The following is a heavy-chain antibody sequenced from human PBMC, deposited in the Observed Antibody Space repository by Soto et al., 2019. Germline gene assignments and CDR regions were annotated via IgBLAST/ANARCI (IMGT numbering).Heavy chain of an antibody. CDR2: VLPILGAS. Sequence: QVQLVQSGAEVKKPGSSVKVSCKASADTFTGYTVTWVRQAPGQGLEWVGRVLPILGASNFAQKFQARVTLSAEKSTDTAYMVLTGLTSEDTAVYYCATSRGSYYSNFDSWGQGTLVTVSS. CDR1: ADTFTGYT. D-gene: IGHD3-10*01. V-gene: IGHV1-69*08. CDR3: ATSRGSYYSNFDS. J-gene: IGHJ4*02.